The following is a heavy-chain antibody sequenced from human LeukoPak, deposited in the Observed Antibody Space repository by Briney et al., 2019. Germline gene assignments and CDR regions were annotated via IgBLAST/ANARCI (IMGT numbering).Heavy chain of an antibody. V-gene: IGHV1-46*01. J-gene: IGHJ6*02. CDR3: AREGYGSGRRLGMDV. CDR2: INPSGGST. Sequence: ASVKVSCTASGYTFINYYMHWVRQAPGQGLEWMGIINPSGGSTTYAQKIQGRVTLTTDTSTSTVYMELSSLRSDDTSVYYCAREGYGSGRRLGMDVWGQGTPVTVSS. D-gene: IGHD3-10*01. CDR1: GYTFINYY.